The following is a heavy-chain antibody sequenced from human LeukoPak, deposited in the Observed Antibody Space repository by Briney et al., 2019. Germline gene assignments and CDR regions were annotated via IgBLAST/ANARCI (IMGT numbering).Heavy chain of an antibody. CDR3: ARVRGAYYFDY. V-gene: IGHV3-64*01. D-gene: IGHD3-16*01. J-gene: IGHJ4*02. CDR2: ISSNGGST. Sequence: PGGSLTLSCAASGFTFSSYAMHWVRQAPGKGLEFASAISSNGGSTYFANSVKGRFTISRENSKSTLFLQMGSLRAEDMAVYYCARVRGAYYFDYWGQGTLVTVSS. CDR1: GFTFSSYA.